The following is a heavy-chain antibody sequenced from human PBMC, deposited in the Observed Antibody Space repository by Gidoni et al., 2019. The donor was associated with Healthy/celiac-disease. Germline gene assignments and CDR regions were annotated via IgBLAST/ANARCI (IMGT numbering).Heavy chain of an antibody. V-gene: IGHV3-48*01. CDR2: ISSSSSTI. CDR1: GFTFSSYS. Sequence: EVQLVESGGGLVQPGGSLRLSCAASGFTFSSYSMNWFRQAPGKGLGWFSDISSSSSTIYYADSVKGRFTISRDNAKNSLYLQMNSLRAEDTAVYYCASPPTVSYYYYGMDVWGKGTTVTVSS. D-gene: IGHD4-4*01. J-gene: IGHJ6*04. CDR3: ASPPTVSYYYYGMDV.